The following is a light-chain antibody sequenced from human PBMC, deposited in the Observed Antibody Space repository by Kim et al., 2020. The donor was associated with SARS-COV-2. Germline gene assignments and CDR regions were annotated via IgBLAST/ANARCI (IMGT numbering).Light chain of an antibody. CDR1: RSVSTF. Sequence: EIVLTQSPATLSLSPGERATLSCRASRSVSTFLAWYRQKPGQAPRLLIYDASNRATGIPPRFSGSGSGTDFTLTISSLEPDDFAVYYCHHRSDWPLTFGGGTKVDIK. CDR2: DAS. CDR3: HHRSDWPLT. J-gene: IGKJ4*01. V-gene: IGKV3-11*01.